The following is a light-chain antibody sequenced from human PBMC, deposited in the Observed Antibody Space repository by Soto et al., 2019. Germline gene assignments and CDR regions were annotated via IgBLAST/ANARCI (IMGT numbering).Light chain of an antibody. J-gene: IGLJ1*01. CDR1: SSDVGSDNR. CDR2: QVS. Sequence: LTQPPSVSGSPGQSVTISCTGTSSDVGSDNRVSWYQQPPGTAPKLMIYQVSNRPSGVPDRFSGSKSGNTASLTISGLQTDDEADYYCTLYRNSNTVFVTGTKLAVL. CDR3: TLYRNSNTV. V-gene: IGLV2-18*01.